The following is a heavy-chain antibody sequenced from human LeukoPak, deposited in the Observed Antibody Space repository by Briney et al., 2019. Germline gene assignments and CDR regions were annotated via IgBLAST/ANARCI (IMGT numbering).Heavy chain of an antibody. V-gene: IGHV3-48*03. J-gene: IGHJ3*02. Sequence: GGSLRLSCAASGFTFSSYEMNWVRQGPGKGLEWISYITTTDTTKYYTDSVKGRFTLSRDNAKNSLYLQMHSLRAEDTAVYYCARGGFVFDIWGQGTVVTVSS. CDR3: ARGGFVFDI. CDR1: GFTFSSYE. CDR2: ITTTDTTK. D-gene: IGHD3-10*01.